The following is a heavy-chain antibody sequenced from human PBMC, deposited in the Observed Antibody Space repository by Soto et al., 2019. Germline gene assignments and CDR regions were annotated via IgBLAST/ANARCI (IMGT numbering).Heavy chain of an antibody. D-gene: IGHD7-27*01. CDR2: INHSGST. V-gene: IGHV4-34*01. CDR1: GGSFSGYY. J-gene: IGHJ4*02. Sequence: QVQLQQCGAGLLKPSETLSLTCAVYGGSFSGYYWNWIRQPPGKGLEWIGEINHSGSTNYNPSLKSRVTLSVDTSKNQCSLKLNSVTAADTAVYYCARGWGRIFDYWGQGTLVTVSS. CDR3: ARGWGRIFDY.